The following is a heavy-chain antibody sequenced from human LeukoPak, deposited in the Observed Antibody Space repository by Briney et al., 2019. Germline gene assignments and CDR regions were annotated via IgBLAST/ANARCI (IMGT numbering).Heavy chain of an antibody. Sequence: GGSLGLSCVVSGFTFSNFYMSWVRQAPGKGLEWVANIRQDGSGEFYADSVKGRFTVSRDNAKNSVYLQINRLRAEDTAVYYCARRGTIAVPVFWFDPWGQGTLVIVSS. CDR1: GFTFSNFY. V-gene: IGHV3-7*01. D-gene: IGHD6-19*01. CDR3: ARRGTIAVPVFWFDP. J-gene: IGHJ5*02. CDR2: IRQDGSGE.